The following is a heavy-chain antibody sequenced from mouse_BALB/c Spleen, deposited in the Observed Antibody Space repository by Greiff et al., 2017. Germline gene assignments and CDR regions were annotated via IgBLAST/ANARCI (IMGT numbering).Heavy chain of an antibody. CDR2: IDPANGNT. V-gene: IGHV14-3*02. CDR1: GFNIKDTY. Sequence: EVQRVESGAELVKPGASVKLSCTASGFNIKDTYMHWVKQRPEQGLEWIGRIDPANGNTKYDPKFQGKATITADTSSNTAYLQLSSLTSEDTAVYYCAREKVYYGSIYAMDYWGQGTSVTVSS. J-gene: IGHJ4*01. D-gene: IGHD1-1*01. CDR3: AREKVYYGSIYAMDY.